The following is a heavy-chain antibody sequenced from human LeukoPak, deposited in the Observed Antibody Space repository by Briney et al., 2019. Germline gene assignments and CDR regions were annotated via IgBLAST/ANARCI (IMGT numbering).Heavy chain of an antibody. V-gene: IGHV3-33*01. CDR1: GFTFSSFG. D-gene: IGHD2-15*01. Sequence: GRSLRLSCAASGFTFSSFGMHWVRQAPPEELEWVALIWYDGSNQYYADSVKGRFTISRDDSKNTLYLQMNSLSAEDTAVYFCARAFQSLYSLDYWGQGTLVTVSS. J-gene: IGHJ4*02. CDR2: IWYDGSNQ. CDR3: ARAFQSLYSLDY.